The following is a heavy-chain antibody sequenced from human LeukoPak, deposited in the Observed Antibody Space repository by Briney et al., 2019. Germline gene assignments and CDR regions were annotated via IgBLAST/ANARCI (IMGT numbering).Heavy chain of an antibody. V-gene: IGHV4-59*01. Sequence: PSETLSLTCTVSGGSISSYYWSWIRQPPGKGLEWIGYIYYSGSTNYNPSLKSRVTISVGTSKNQFSLKLSSVTAADTAVYYCAGGAGDYTFDYWGQGTLVTVSS. CDR1: GGSISSYY. CDR3: AGGAGDYTFDY. J-gene: IGHJ4*02. D-gene: IGHD4-17*01. CDR2: IYYSGST.